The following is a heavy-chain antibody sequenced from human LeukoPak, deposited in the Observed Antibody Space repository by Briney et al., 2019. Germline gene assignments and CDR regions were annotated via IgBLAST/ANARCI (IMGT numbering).Heavy chain of an antibody. J-gene: IGHJ6*03. CDR3: ARNYDSRYYYYMDV. CDR1: GHTFTSYG. V-gene: IGHV1-18*01. CDR2: ISAYNGNT. D-gene: IGHD5-12*01. Sequence: GASVKVSCKASGHTFTSYGISWVRQAPGQGLEWMGWISAYNGNTNYAQKLQGRVTMTTDTSTSTAYMELRSLRSDDTAVYYCARNYDSRYYYYMDVWGKGTTVTVSS.